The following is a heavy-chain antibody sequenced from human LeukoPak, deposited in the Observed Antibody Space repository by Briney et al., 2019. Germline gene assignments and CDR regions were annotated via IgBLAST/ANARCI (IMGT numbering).Heavy chain of an antibody. CDR2: INHSGST. CDR3: ARGLVGFLGTPPRTLDY. J-gene: IGHJ4*02. D-gene: IGHD3-3*01. Sequence: PSETLSLICAVYGGSFSGYYWSWIRQPPGKGLEWIGEINHSGSTNYNPSLKSRVTTSVDTSKNQFSLKLSSVTAADTAVYYCARGLVGFLGTPPRTLDYWGQGTLVTVSS. CDR1: GGSFSGYY. V-gene: IGHV4-34*01.